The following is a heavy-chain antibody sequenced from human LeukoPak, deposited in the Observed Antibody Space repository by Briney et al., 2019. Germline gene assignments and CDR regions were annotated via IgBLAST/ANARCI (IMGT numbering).Heavy chain of an antibody. V-gene: IGHV3-9*01. J-gene: IGHJ4*02. CDR1: GFTFDDHA. CDR3: VKGSSYSITYFFDY. Sequence: GGSLRLSCAASGFTFDDHAMPLVRQPPGKGLEWVSGISWNSGNIGYADSMKGRFTISRDNAKNSLYLQVNSLRAEDTALYYCVKGSSYSITYFFDYWGQGTLVTVSS. D-gene: IGHD6-13*01. CDR2: ISWNSGNI.